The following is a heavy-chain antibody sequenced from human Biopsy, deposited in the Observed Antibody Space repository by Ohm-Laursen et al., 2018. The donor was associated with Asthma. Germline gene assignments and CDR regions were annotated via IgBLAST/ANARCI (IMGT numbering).Heavy chain of an antibody. CDR2: ISSSGRNQ. Sequence: SLRLSCAASGFTFSSYSMNWVRQAPGKGLEWVSSISSSGRNQYYADSVKGRFTISRDNVKNSLHLQMNSLRAEDPAVYYCARGGAGCSSTSCTIYYYYGMDVWGQGTTVTVSS. CDR1: GFTFSSYS. D-gene: IGHD2-2*01. J-gene: IGHJ6*02. CDR3: ARGGAGCSSTSCTIYYYYGMDV. V-gene: IGHV3-21*01.